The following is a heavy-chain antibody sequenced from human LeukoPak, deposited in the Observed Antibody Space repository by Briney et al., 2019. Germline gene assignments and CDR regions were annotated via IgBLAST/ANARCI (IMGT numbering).Heavy chain of an antibody. J-gene: IGHJ5*02. Sequence: SETLSLTCTVSGGSISSSSYYWGWIRQPPGKGLEWVGSIYYSGSTYYNPSLKSRVTISLYTSKNQFSLKLSSVTAADTAAYYCARQGSLSYYWSDPWGQGTLVTVSS. CDR2: IYYSGST. V-gene: IGHV4-39*01. D-gene: IGHD1-26*01. CDR3: ARQGSLSYYWSDP. CDR1: GGSISSSSYY.